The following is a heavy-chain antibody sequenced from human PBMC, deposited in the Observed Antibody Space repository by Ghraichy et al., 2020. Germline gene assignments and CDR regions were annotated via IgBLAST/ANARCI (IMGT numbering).Heavy chain of an antibody. CDR2: IKSKSDGGTT. J-gene: IGHJ6*01. V-gene: IGHV3-15*01. D-gene: IGHD3-10*01. CDR3: TTPAPGHYYYYGMGV. CDR1: GFTFSDAW. Sequence: GSLNISCAASGFTFSDAWMSWVRQAPGKGLEWVGRIKSKSDGGTTDYAAPVKARFTILRDDSKKTLYLQMHSLKTEDTAVYYCTTPAPGHYYYYGMGVWGQGTTVTVSS.